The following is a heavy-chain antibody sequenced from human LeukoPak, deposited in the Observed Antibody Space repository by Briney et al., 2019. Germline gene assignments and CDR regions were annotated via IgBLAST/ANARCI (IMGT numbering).Heavy chain of an antibody. Sequence: ASVKVSCKASGYTFTSYGISWVRQAPGQGLEWMGWISAYNGNINYAQKVQGRVTMTTDTSTSTAYMELRSLRSDDTAVYYCARSLRDWGTYYYDSSGYQGDYWGQGTLVTVSS. J-gene: IGHJ4*02. CDR2: ISAYNGNI. V-gene: IGHV1-18*01. D-gene: IGHD3-22*01. CDR3: ARSLRDWGTYYYDSSGYQGDY. CDR1: GYTFTSYG.